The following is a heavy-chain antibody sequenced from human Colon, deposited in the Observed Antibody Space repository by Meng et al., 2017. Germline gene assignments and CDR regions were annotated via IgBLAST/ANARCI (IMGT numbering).Heavy chain of an antibody. V-gene: IGHV3-23*04. CDR2: ISGSGGSA. D-gene: IGHD6-19*01. Sequence: QLVGSGGGFVQPGGSLGLSWAASGFSFNNYAMSWVRQAPGKGLEWVSGISGSGGSAWYADSVKGRLTISRDNSKKTVYLQVNNLRAEDTAVYYCAKDQWYSNGHYYFDYWGQGALVTVSS. CDR1: GFSFNNYA. CDR3: AKDQWYSNGHYYFDY. J-gene: IGHJ4*02.